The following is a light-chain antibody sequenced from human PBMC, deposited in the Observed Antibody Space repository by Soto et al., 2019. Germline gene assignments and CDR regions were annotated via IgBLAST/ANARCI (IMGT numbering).Light chain of an antibody. CDR3: SSYTSSSTLRV. CDR1: SSDVGGYNY. J-gene: IGLJ3*02. Sequence: QYALTQPASVSGSPGQSITISCTGTSSDVGGYNYVSWYQQHPGKAPKLMIYDVSNRPSGVSNRFSGSKSGNTASLTISGLQAEDEAAYYCSSYTSSSTLRVFGGGTKLTVL. CDR2: DVS. V-gene: IGLV2-14*01.